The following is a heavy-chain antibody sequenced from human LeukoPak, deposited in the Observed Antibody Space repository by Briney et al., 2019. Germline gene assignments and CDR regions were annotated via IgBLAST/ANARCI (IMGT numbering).Heavy chain of an antibody. D-gene: IGHD2/OR15-2a*01. CDR2: INHSGST. CDR3: ARGYLRATYDY. Sequence: GSLRLSCAASGFTVSNDYMSWIRQPPGKGLEWIGEINHSGSTNYNPSLKSRVTISVDTSKNQFSLKLSSVTAADTAVYYCARGYLRATYDYWGQGTLVTVSS. V-gene: IGHV4-34*01. CDR1: GFTVSNDY. J-gene: IGHJ4*02.